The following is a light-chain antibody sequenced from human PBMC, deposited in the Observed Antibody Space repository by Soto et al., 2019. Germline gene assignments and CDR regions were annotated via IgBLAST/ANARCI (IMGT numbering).Light chain of an antibody. Sequence: QSVLTQPPSASGTPGPRVTISCSGSSSNIGSNTVNWYQQLPGTGPKLLIYSNNQRPSGVPDRFSGSKSGTSASLAISGLQSEDEADYYCAAWDDSLHGVVFGGGTKLTVL. CDR1: SSNIGSNT. CDR3: AAWDDSLHGVV. V-gene: IGLV1-44*01. J-gene: IGLJ2*01. CDR2: SNN.